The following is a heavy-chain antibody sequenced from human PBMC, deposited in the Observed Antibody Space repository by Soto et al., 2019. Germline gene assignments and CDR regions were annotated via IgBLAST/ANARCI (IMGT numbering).Heavy chain of an antibody. D-gene: IGHD2-21*02. J-gene: IGHJ4*02. CDR3: AGEKDLAYCGGDCSARPATFDY. CDR1: GGSISSYY. V-gene: IGHV4-4*07. CDR2: IYTSGST. Sequence: SETLSLTCTVSGGSISSYYWSWIRQPAGKGLEWIGRIYTSGSTNYNPSLKSRVTMSVDTSKNQFSLKLSSVTAADTAVYYCAGEKDLAYCGGDCSARPATFDYWGQGTLVTVSS.